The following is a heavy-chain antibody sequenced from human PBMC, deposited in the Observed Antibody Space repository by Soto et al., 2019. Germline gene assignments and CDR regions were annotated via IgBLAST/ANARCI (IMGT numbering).Heavy chain of an antibody. J-gene: IGHJ4*02. Sequence: SETLSLTCTVSGGSVSSGSYYWSWIRHPPGKGLEWIGYIYYSGSTNYNPSLKSRVTISVDTSKNQFSLKLSSVTAEDTAVYYCARGYYDSSGYYYATYPFDYWGQGTMVTVSS. CDR2: IYYSGST. CDR1: GGSVSSGSYY. CDR3: ARGYYDSSGYYYATYPFDY. V-gene: IGHV4-61*01. D-gene: IGHD3-22*01.